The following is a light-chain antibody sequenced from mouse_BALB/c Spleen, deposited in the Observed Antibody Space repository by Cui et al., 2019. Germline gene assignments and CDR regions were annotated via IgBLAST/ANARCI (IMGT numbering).Light chain of an antibody. CDR2: WAS. Sequence: DIVMTQSPSNLTVTAGEKVTMSCKSSQSLLNSGNQKNYLTWYQQKPGQPPKLLIYWASTRESGVPDRFTGSGSGTDFTLTISSVQAEDLAVYYCQNDYSYPLTFGAGTKLELK. J-gene: IGKJ5*01. CDR1: QSLLNSGNQKNY. CDR3: QNDYSYPLT. V-gene: IGKV8-19*01.